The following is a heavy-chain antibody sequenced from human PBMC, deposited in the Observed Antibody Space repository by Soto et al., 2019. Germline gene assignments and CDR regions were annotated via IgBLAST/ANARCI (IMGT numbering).Heavy chain of an antibody. D-gene: IGHD3-10*01. CDR1: GFTFSNYG. V-gene: IGHV3-33*01. CDR2: IWDDGSNK. CDR3: ASALETGDY. Sequence: QVQLVESGGGVVQPGRSLRLSCVASGFTFSNYGMHGVRQAPGKGPEWVAVIWDDGSNKDYADSVKGRFTISRDNSRNTLYLQMNSLRAEDKAVYYCASALETGDYWGQGTLVTVSS. J-gene: IGHJ4*02.